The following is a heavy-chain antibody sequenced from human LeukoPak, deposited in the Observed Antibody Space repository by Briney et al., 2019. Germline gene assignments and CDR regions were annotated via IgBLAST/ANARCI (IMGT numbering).Heavy chain of an antibody. CDR1: GYTFTSYG. V-gene: IGHV1-18*01. J-gene: IGHJ4*02. Sequence: ASVKVSCKASGYTFTSYGISWVRQAPGQGLEWMGWISAYNGNTNYAQKLQGRVTMTTDTSTSTAYMEPRSLRSDDTAVYYCARDRRGTVAAARDYWGQGTLVTVSS. CDR3: ARDRRGTVAAARDY. CDR2: ISAYNGNT. D-gene: IGHD6-13*01.